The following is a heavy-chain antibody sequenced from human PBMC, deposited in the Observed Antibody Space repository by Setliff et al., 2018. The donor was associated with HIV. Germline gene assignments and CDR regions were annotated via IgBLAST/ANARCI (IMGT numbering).Heavy chain of an antibody. CDR2: INHSGNT. Sequence: SETLSLTCTVSGGSISSYYWSWIRQPPRKGLEWIGEINHSGNTNYNPSLKSRVTMSGDTSKNQFSLNLTSVTAADTAVYFCARGLGRGSGTYYNPPGYWGPGTLVTVSS. J-gene: IGHJ4*02. CDR1: GGSISSYY. D-gene: IGHD3-10*01. CDR3: ARGLGRGSGTYYNPPGY. V-gene: IGHV4-34*01.